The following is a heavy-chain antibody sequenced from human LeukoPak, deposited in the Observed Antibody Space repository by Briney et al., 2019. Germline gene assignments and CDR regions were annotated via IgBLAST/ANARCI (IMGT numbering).Heavy chain of an antibody. D-gene: IGHD1/OR15-1a*01. CDR1: GGSISSSSYY. CDR2: IYYSGST. CDR3: ARRNSSGAFDY. J-gene: IGHJ4*02. Sequence: KSSETLSLTCTVSGGSISSSSYYWGWIRQPPGKGLEWIGSIYYSGSTYYNPSLKSRVTISVDTSKNQFSLKLSSVTAADTAVYYCARRNSSGAFDYWGQGTLVTVSS. V-gene: IGHV4-39*01.